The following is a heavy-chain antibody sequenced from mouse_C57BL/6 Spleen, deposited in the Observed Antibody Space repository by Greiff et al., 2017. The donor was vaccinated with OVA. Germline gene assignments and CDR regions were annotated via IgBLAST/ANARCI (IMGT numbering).Heavy chain of an antibody. D-gene: IGHD2-5*01. V-gene: IGHV1-55*01. Sequence: QVHVKQPGAELVKPGASVKMSCKASGYTFTSYWITWVKQRPGQGLEWIGDIYPGSGSTNYNEKFKSKATLTVDTSSSTAYMQLSSLTSEDSAVYYCARSGYSNYVEDAMDYWGQGTSVTVSS. CDR1: GYTFTSYW. CDR2: IYPGSGST. CDR3: ARSGYSNYVEDAMDY. J-gene: IGHJ4*01.